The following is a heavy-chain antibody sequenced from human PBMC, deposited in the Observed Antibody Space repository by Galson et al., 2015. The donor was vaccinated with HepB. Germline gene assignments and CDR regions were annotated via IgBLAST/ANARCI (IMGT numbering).Heavy chain of an antibody. V-gene: IGHV5-51*01. D-gene: IGHD1-1*01. CDR1: GYSFTSYW. J-gene: IGHJ6*02. CDR3: ARYRLERPYLSYYYGMDV. Sequence: QSGAEVKKPGESLKISCKGSGYSFTSYWIGWVRQMPGKGLEWMGIIYPGDSDTRYSPSFQGQVTISADKSISTAYLQWSSLKASDTAMYYCARYRLERPYLSYYYGMDVWGQGTTVTVSS. CDR2: IYPGDSDT.